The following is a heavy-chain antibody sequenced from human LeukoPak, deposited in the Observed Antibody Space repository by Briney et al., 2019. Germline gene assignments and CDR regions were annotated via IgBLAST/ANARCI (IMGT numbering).Heavy chain of an antibody. Sequence: GGSLRLSCAASGFTFSSYWMHWVRQAPGKGLVWVSRINSDGSSTSYADSVKGRFTISRDNAKNTLYLQMNSLRAEDTAVYYCARWEGSGYALDYWGQGSLVTVSS. V-gene: IGHV3-74*01. CDR1: GFTFSSYW. J-gene: IGHJ4*02. CDR2: INSDGSST. CDR3: ARWEGSGYALDY. D-gene: IGHD5-12*01.